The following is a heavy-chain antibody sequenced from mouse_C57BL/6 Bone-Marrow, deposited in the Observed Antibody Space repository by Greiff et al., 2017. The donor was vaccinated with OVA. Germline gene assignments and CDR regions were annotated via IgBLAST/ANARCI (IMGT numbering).Heavy chain of an antibody. Sequence: EVKLQESVAELVRPGASVKLSCTASGFNIKNTYMHWVKQRPEKGLEWIGRIDPANGNTKYAPKFQGTATITADTSSNTAYLQLSSLTSEDTAIYYCARFGSSPYYYAMDYWGQGTSVTVSS. V-gene: IGHV14-3*01. D-gene: IGHD1-1*01. CDR2: IDPANGNT. CDR1: GFNIKNTY. CDR3: ARFGSSPYYYAMDY. J-gene: IGHJ4*01.